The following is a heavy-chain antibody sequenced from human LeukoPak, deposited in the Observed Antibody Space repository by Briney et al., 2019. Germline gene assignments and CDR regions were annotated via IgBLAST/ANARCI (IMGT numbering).Heavy chain of an antibody. CDR2: MNPNSGNT. CDR1: GYTFTSYD. CDR3: ARDHDKTDNYYYYGMDV. Sequence: ASVKVSCKASGYTFTSYDINWVRQATGQGLEWMGGMNPNSGNTGYAQKFQGRVTMTRNTSISTAYMELSSLRSEDTAVYYCARDHDKTDNYYYYGMDVWGQGTTVTVSS. J-gene: IGHJ6*02. D-gene: IGHD1-1*01. V-gene: IGHV1-8*01.